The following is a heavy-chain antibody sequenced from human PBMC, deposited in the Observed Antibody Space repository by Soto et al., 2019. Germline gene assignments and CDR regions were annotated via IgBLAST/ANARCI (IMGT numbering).Heavy chain of an antibody. J-gene: IGHJ6*02. CDR3: AREGQRFLEWLPPGDYYYGMDV. Sequence: GGSLRLSCAASGFTFSSYGMHWVRQAPGKGLEWVAVIWYDGSNKYYADSVKGRFTISRDNSKNTLYLQMNSLRAEDTAVYYCAREGQRFLEWLPPGDYYYGMDVWGQGTTVTVSS. CDR1: GFTFSSYG. V-gene: IGHV3-33*01. CDR2: IWYDGSNK. D-gene: IGHD3-3*01.